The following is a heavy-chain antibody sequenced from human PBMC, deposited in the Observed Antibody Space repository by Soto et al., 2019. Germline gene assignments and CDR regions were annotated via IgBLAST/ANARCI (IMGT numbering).Heavy chain of an antibody. J-gene: IGHJ6*02. CDR1: GFTFSNYA. CDR3: ARAGCDGGTCYTLVGLRYGMDV. Sequence: QVQLVESGGGVVQPGRSLRLSCAASGFTFSNYAMYWVRQAPGKGLEWVAVISYDGNNKYYADSVKRRFTISRDNSKNTLHLQMNSLRAEDTAVYYCARAGCDGGTCYTLVGLRYGMDVWGQGTTVTVSS. D-gene: IGHD2-15*01. V-gene: IGHV3-30-3*01. CDR2: ISYDGNNK.